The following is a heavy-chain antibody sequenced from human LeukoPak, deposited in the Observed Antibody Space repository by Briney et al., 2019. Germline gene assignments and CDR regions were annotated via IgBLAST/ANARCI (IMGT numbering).Heavy chain of an antibody. CDR3: ARGYYYMDV. CDR1: GGSISSYY. CDR2: IHYTGST. V-gene: IGHV4-59*12. J-gene: IGHJ6*03. Sequence: SETLSLTCTVSGGSISSYYWSWIRQSPGKGLECIGYIHYTGSTNYNPSLKSRVTISVDTSKNQFSLKLSSVTAADTAVYYCARGYYYMDVWGKGTTVTVSS.